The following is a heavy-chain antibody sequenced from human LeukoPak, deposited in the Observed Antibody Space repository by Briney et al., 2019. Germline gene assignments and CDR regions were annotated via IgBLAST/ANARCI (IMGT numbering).Heavy chain of an antibody. Sequence: PSETLSLTCTVSGGSISSYYWSWIRQPAGKGLEWIGRIYTSGSTNCNPSLKSRVTMSVDTSKNQFSLKLSSVTAADTAVYYCARDAIPTFSGYYYYYYMDVWGKGTTVTVSS. V-gene: IGHV4-4*07. CDR1: GGSISSYY. CDR3: ARDAIPTFSGYYYYYYMDV. CDR2: IYTSGST. D-gene: IGHD2/OR15-2a*01. J-gene: IGHJ6*03.